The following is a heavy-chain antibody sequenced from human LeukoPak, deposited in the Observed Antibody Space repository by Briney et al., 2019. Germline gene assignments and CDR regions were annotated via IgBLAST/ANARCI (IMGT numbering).Heavy chain of an antibody. CDR1: GFTFSSYS. V-gene: IGHV3-23*01. J-gene: IGHJ4*02. CDR2: ISGSGGST. D-gene: IGHD2-2*01. CDR3: AKDEDLVVPAAMDY. Sequence: PGGSLRLSCAASGFTFSSYSMNWVRQAPGKGLEWVSAISGSGGSTYYADSVKGRFTISRDNSKNTLYLQMNSLRAEDTAVYYCAKDEDLVVPAAMDYWGQGTLVTVSS.